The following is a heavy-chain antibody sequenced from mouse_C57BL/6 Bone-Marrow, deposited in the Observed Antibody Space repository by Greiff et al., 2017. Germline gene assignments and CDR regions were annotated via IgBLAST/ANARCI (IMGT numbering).Heavy chain of an antibody. CDR1: GYTFTSYW. Sequence: QVQLQQPGAELVRPGTSVKLSCKASGYTFTSYWMHWVKQRPGQGLEWIGVIDPSDSYTNYNQKLKGKATLTVDTSSSTAYMQLSSLTSEDSAVYYCARLLRRWYFDVWGTGTTVTVSS. J-gene: IGHJ1*03. V-gene: IGHV1-59*01. CDR2: IDPSDSYT. CDR3: ARLLRRWYFDV. D-gene: IGHD1-2*01.